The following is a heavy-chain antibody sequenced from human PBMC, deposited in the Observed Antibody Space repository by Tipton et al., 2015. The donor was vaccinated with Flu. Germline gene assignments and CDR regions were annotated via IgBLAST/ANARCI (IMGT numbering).Heavy chain of an antibody. CDR2: ISWNSGSI. Sequence: SLRLSCAASGFTFDDYAMHWVRQAPGKGLEWVSGISWNSGSIGYADSVKGRFTISRDNAKNSLYLQMNSLRAEDTALYYCARVDTAMVTRGPEGYWGQGTLVTVSS. J-gene: IGHJ4*02. CDR1: GFTFDDYA. D-gene: IGHD5-18*01. V-gene: IGHV3-9*01. CDR3: ARVDTAMVTRGPEGY.